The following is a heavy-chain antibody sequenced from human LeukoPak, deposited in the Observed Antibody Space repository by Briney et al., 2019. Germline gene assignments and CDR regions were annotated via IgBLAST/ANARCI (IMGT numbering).Heavy chain of an antibody. V-gene: IGHV3-30*04. D-gene: IGHD5-18*01. CDR1: GFTFSSYA. Sequence: PGGSLRLSCAASGFTFSSYAMHWVRQAPGKGLEWVAVISYDGSNKYYADSVKGRFTLSRDNSKNTLYLQMNSLRAEDTAVYYCARGTPGGYSYPYYYYYGMDVWGQGTTVTVSS. CDR3: ARGTPGGYSYPYYYYYGMDV. CDR2: ISYDGSNK. J-gene: IGHJ6*02.